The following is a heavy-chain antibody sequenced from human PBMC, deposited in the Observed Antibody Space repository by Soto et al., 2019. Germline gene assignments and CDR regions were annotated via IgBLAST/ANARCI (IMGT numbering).Heavy chain of an antibody. D-gene: IGHD2-15*01. V-gene: IGHV4-31*03. Sequence: SETLSLICTVSGGSISSGGYYWSWIRQHPGKGLEWIGYIYYSGSTYYNPSLKSRVTISVDTSKNQFSLKLSSVTAADTAVYYCARVVAAIMAKYYFDYWGQGTLVTVSS. CDR2: IYYSGST. CDR3: ARVVAAIMAKYYFDY. CDR1: GGSISSGGYY. J-gene: IGHJ4*02.